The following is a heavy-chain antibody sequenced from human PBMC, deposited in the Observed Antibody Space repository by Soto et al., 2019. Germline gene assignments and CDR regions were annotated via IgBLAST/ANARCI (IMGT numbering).Heavy chain of an antibody. CDR3: ARDERSWYDVYFQH. J-gene: IGHJ1*01. V-gene: IGHV1-2*02. D-gene: IGHD6-13*01. Sequence: GASVKVSCNASGYTFTGCYIHWVRQAPGQGLEWMGWINPNSGGTNYARKFQGRVTMTRDTSISTAYMELSRLRSDDTAVYYCARDERSWYDVYFQHWGQGTLVTVSS. CDR1: GYTFTGCY. CDR2: INPNSGGT.